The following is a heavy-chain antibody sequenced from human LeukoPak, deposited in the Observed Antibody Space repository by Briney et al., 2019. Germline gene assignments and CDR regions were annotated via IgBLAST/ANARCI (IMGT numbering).Heavy chain of an antibody. D-gene: IGHD2-2*01. Sequence: PSQTLSLTCTVSGGSISSGGYYWSWIRQPPGKGLEWIGYIYHSGSTYYNPSHKSRVTMSLDTSKNQFSLKLSAVTAADTAVYYCARFRETPGNCSATNCYDYYYYMDVWGKGTTVTVSS. CDR2: IYHSGST. J-gene: IGHJ6*03. CDR3: ARFRETPGNCSATNCYDYYYYMDV. V-gene: IGHV4-30-2*02. CDR1: GGSISSGGYY.